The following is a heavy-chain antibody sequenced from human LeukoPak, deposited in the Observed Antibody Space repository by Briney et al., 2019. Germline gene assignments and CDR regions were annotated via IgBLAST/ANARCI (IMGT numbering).Heavy chain of an antibody. V-gene: IGHV4-34*01. CDR1: GGSFIGYY. CDR3: ARVRVAGLGYCSGGSCYDYYYYMDV. Sequence: SETLSLTCAAYGGSFIGYYWSWIRQPPGKGREWSGVINHSGSTNYNQSLKRPVTISVDTSKIPFSLKMSSVTAADTAVYYCARVRVAGLGYCSGGSCYDYYYYMDVWGKGATVTVSS. J-gene: IGHJ6*03. CDR2: INHSGST. D-gene: IGHD2-15*01.